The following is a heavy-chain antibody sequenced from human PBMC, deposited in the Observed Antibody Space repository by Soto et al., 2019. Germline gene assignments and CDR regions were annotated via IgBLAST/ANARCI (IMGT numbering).Heavy chain of an antibody. V-gene: IGHV3-30*18. CDR3: AKARGGYCSTTNCYGMDV. J-gene: IGHJ6*02. D-gene: IGHD2-2*01. CDR2: VSYDGSNK. CDR1: GFTFSSHD. Sequence: GGSLRLSCGASGFTFSSHDMHWVRQAPGKGLEWVGVVSYDGSNKYYGDSVKGRFTISGDNSKNTLYLQMNSLRAEDTAVYHCAKARGGYCSTTNCYGMDVWGQGTTVTVSS.